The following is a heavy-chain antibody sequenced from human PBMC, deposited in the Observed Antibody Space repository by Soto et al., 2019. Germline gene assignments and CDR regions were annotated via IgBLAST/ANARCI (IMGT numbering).Heavy chain of an antibody. D-gene: IGHD3-3*01. V-gene: IGHV4-31*03. J-gene: IGHJ5*02. CDR1: GGSISSGGYY. CDR3: TSEFLQDWFNT. CDR2: IYYSGST. Sequence: SETLSLTCTVSGGSISSGGYYWSWIRQHPGKGLEWIGYIYYSGSTYYNPSLKSRVTISVDTSKNQFSLKLSSVTAADTAVYYCTSEFLQDWFNTWVQGTLVTVSS.